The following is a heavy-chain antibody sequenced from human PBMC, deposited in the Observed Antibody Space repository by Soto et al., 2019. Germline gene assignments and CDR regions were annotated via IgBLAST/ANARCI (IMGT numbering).Heavy chain of an antibody. CDR1: GGSVSGANYY. Sequence: QVQLQQWGAGLLKPSETLSLTCAVYGGSVSGANYYWSWIRQPPGKGLEWIGEMSHSGGTHFNPSLKSRVTISVATSTNQFSLKMSSVTAAYTALYYCARVERGTATTVVDAFDIWGPGTMVTVSS. CDR3: ARVERGTATTVVDAFDI. V-gene: IGHV4-34*01. D-gene: IGHD1-1*01. CDR2: MSHSGGT. J-gene: IGHJ3*02.